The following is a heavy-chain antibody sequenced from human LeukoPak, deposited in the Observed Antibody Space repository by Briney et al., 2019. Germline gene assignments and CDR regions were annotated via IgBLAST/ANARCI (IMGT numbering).Heavy chain of an antibody. D-gene: IGHD3-22*01. CDR2: IDHRGTT. J-gene: IGHJ4*02. Sequence: SETLSLTCAVYGGSFSAYDWNWIRQAPGKGLEWIGEIDHRGTTNYNPSLKSRVAISVDTSKNQFSLKVNSVTAADTAVYYCARGFWYDTSAFSGWGQGTLVTVSS. CDR3: ARGFWYDTSAFSG. V-gene: IGHV4-34*01. CDR1: GGSFSAYD.